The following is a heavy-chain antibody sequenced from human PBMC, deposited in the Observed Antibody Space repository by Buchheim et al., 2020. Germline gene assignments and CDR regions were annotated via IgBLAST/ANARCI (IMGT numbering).Heavy chain of an antibody. Sequence: QVQLVQSGAEVKKPGASVKFPCKASGYTFTDSYIHWVRLAPGQGFEWMGWINPKTGVTNFIQKCKGRVMVTRDTTTSTAYMELSRLNSDDSAIYYCARDRVSGYSTTFDYWGQGA. CDR2: INPKTGVT. D-gene: IGHD3-3*01. CDR1: GYTFTDSY. J-gene: IGHJ4*02. V-gene: IGHV1-2*02. CDR3: ARDRVSGYSTTFDY.